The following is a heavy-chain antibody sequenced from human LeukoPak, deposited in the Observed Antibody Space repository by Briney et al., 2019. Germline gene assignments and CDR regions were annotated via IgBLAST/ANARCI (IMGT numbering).Heavy chain of an antibody. Sequence: ASVKVSCKASGYTFTSYGISWVRQAPGQGLEWMGWISAYNGNTNYAQKFQGRVTMTRDTSISTAYMELSRLRSDDTAVYYCARESITGTSFDYWGQGTLVIVSS. CDR1: GYTFTSYG. CDR3: ARESITGTSFDY. J-gene: IGHJ4*02. D-gene: IGHD1-20*01. CDR2: ISAYNGNT. V-gene: IGHV1-18*01.